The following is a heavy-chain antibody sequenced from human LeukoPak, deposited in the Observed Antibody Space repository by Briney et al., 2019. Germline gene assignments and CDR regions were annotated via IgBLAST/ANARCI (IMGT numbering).Heavy chain of an antibody. V-gene: IGHV3-30*02. J-gene: IGHJ4*02. Sequence: SGGSLRLSCAASGFTFSGCGMHWVRQAPGKGLEWVAFIWYDGRDKYYADSVKGQFTISRDHSKNTLYLQMNSLRAEDTAVYYCAKDPYSYGSYFDYWGQGTLVTVSS. CDR1: GFTFSGCG. D-gene: IGHD5-18*01. CDR3: AKDPYSYGSYFDY. CDR2: IWYDGRDK.